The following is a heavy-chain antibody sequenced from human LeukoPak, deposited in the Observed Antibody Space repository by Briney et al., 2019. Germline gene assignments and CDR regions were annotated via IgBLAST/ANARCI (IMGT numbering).Heavy chain of an antibody. CDR1: GGSISSYY. J-gene: IGHJ6*02. Sequence: PSETLSLTCTVSGGSISSYYWSWIRHPPGKGLEWIGNIYYSGSTNYNPSLKSRVTISVDTSKNQFSLKLSSVTAADTAVYYCARAGVYYDRYYYYGMDVWGQGTTVTVSS. D-gene: IGHD3-3*01. CDR3: ARAGVYYDRYYYYGMDV. V-gene: IGHV4-59*01. CDR2: IYYSGST.